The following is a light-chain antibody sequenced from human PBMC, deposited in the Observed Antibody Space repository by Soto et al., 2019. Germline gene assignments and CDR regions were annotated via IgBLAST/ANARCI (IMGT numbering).Light chain of an antibody. J-gene: IGKJ1*01. CDR1: QTISSW. CDR2: KAS. V-gene: IGKV1-5*03. Sequence: DIQMTQSPSTLSASVGDRVTITCRASQTISSWLAWYQQKPGKAPRLLIYKASILESGVSSTFSGSGSGTEFTLTISSLQPDDFATYYCQQYSNYWTFGQGTKVVIK. CDR3: QQYSNYWT.